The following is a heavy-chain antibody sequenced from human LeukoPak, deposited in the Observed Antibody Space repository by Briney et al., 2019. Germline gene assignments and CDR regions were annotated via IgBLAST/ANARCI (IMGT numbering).Heavy chain of an antibody. D-gene: IGHD6-19*01. CDR3: ARGIAVREVLHAFAN. CDR2: INYSGGMT. Sequence: VGSLRLSCAASGFTFDVYGMTRVRQVPGKGLEWVSGINYSGGMTGYADSVEGRFTISRDNAKNSLYLQMNSLRAEDTALYYCARGIAVREVLHAFANWGQGTMVTVSS. V-gene: IGHV3-20*04. J-gene: IGHJ3*02. CDR1: GFTFDVYG.